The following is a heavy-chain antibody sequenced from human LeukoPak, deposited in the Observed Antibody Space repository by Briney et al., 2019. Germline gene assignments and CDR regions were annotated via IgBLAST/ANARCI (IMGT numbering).Heavy chain of an antibody. CDR2: IYYSGST. CDR3: ARDQIRSGAFDY. CDR1: GFTFSDYY. J-gene: IGHJ4*02. V-gene: IGHV4-59*01. Sequence: GSLRLSCAASGFTFSDYYMSWIRQAPGKGLEWIGYIYYSGSTNYNPSLKSRVTISVDTSKNQFSLKLSSVTAADTAVYYCARDQIRSGAFDYWGQGTLVTVSS.